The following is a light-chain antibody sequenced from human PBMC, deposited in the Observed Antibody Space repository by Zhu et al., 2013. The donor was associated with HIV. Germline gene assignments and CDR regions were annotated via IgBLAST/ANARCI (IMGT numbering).Light chain of an antibody. J-gene: IGKJ4*01. Sequence: EIVMTQSPATLSVSPGERATLSCRASQSVSSNLAWYQQKPGQAPRLLIYAASTRAPGISARFSGTGSGTEFTLTISNLQSEDFALYYCQQYNNWPLTFGGGSKVEIK. CDR1: QSVSSN. CDR2: AAS. V-gene: IGKV3-15*01. CDR3: QQYNNWPLT.